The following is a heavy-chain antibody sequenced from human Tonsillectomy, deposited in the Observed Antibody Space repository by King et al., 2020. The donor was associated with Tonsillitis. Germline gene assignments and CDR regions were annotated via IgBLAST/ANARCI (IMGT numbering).Heavy chain of an antibody. Sequence: QLQESGPGLVKPSQTLSLTCTVSGGSISSGDYYWSWIRQPPGKGLEWIGYIYYSGSTYYNPSLKSRVTISVDTSKNQFSLKLSSVTAADTAVYYCAWGGFGPKSYYYDSSGSDYWGQGTLVTVSS. CDR2: IYYSGST. CDR1: GGSISSGDYY. J-gene: IGHJ4*02. V-gene: IGHV4-30-4*01. CDR3: AWGGFGPKSYYYDSSGSDY. D-gene: IGHD3-22*01.